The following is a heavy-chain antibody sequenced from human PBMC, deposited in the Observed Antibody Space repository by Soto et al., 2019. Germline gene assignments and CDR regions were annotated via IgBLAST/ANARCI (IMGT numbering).Heavy chain of an antibody. D-gene: IGHD6-6*01. Sequence: SETLSLTCAVSGHSISSGFYYWGWVRQHPGKGLEWIGSIYHTESTYYNPSLKSRVTMSVDTSKNQLSLKLSSMTAADTAVYFCARYGYSCSARFFDYWGQGTRVIVSS. CDR1: GHSISSGFYY. CDR3: ARYGYSCSARFFDY. CDR2: IYHTEST. J-gene: IGHJ4*02. V-gene: IGHV4-38-2*01.